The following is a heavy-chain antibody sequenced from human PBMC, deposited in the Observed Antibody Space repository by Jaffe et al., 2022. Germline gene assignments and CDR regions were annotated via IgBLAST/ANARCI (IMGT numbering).Heavy chain of an antibody. CDR3: ARDSHFTDSYGDADAFDI. D-gene: IGHD4-17*01. J-gene: IGHJ3*02. V-gene: IGHV1-18*01. CDR2: ISAYNGNT. CDR1: GYTFTSYG. Sequence: QVQLVQSGAEVKKPGASVKVSCKASGYTFTSYGISWVRQAPGQGLEWMGWISAYNGNTNYAQKLQGRVTMTTDTSTSTAYMELRSLRSDDTAVYYCARDSHFTDSYGDADAFDIWGQGTMVTVSS.